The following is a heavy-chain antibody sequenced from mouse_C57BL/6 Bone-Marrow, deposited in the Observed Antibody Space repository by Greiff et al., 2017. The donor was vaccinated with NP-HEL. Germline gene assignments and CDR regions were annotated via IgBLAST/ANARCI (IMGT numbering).Heavy chain of an antibody. CDR3: ARDSIYGYFDV. CDR2: INPSTVGT. J-gene: IGHJ1*03. CDR1: GYSFTGYY. Sequence: EVQLQQSGPELVKPGASVKISCKASGYSFTGYYLNWVKQSPEKSLEWIGKINPSTVGTTYNQKFKAKATLTVDKSSSTAYMQLKSLTSEDSAVYYCARDSIYGYFDVWGTGTTVTVSS. V-gene: IGHV1-42*01.